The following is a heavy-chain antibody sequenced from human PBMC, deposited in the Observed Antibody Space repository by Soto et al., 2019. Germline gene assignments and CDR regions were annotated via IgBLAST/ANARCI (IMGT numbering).Heavy chain of an antibody. D-gene: IGHD5-18*01. CDR1: GGSIRGSSYY. Sequence: PSETLSLTCTVSGGSIRGSSYYWDWIRQPPGKGLEWIGSVYYSGSTYYNPSLKSRVTISVDTSKNQFSLKLSSVTAADTAVYYCARSGRIQVQLDYWGQGTQVTVSS. CDR3: ARSGRIQVQLDY. J-gene: IGHJ4*02. V-gene: IGHV4-39*01. CDR2: VYYSGST.